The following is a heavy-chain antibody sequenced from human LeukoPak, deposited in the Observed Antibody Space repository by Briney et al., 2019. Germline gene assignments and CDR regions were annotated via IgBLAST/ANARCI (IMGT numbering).Heavy chain of an antibody. Sequence: LVKVSCKASGGTFSSYAISWVRQAPGQGLEWMGGIIPIFGTANYAQKFQGRVTITADESTSTAYMELSSLRSEDTAVYYCARGGYCGGDGSGLCAFDIWGQGTMVTVSS. CDR2: IIPIFGTA. J-gene: IGHJ3*02. D-gene: IGHD2-21*02. CDR1: GGTFSSYA. V-gene: IGHV1-69*01. CDR3: ARGGYCGGDGSGLCAFDI.